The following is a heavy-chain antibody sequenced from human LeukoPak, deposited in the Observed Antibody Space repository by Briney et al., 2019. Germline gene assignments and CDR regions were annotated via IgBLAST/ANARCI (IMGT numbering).Heavy chain of an antibody. Sequence: PGGSLRLSCAASGFTFSSYEMNWVRQAPGKGLEWVSYISSSGRTIYYADSVKGRFTISRDNAKNSVYLQMNSLRAEDTAVYYCASRGDNSPYYYYMDVWGKGTTVTISS. CDR3: ASRGDNSPYYYYMDV. V-gene: IGHV3-48*03. CDR2: ISSSGRTI. CDR1: GFTFSSYE. J-gene: IGHJ6*03. D-gene: IGHD4-23*01.